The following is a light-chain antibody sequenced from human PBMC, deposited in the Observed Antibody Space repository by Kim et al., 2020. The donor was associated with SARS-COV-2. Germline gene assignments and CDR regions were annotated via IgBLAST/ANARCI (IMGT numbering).Light chain of an antibody. Sequence: QSITLSCTGTTSSVGGYSYVSWYHQRPGKAPKLVIYSVSNRPAGVSDRFSGSKSGNTASLTISGLQAEDEADYYCTSFTSRRTWVFGGGTKLTVL. V-gene: IGLV2-14*03. CDR2: SVS. J-gene: IGLJ3*02. CDR1: TSSVGGYSY. CDR3: TSFTSRRTWV.